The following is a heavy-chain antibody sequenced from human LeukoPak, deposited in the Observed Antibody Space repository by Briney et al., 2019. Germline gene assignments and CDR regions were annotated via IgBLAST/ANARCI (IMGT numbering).Heavy chain of an antibody. Sequence: GGSLRLSCAASGFTVSTNCMTWVRQAPGKGLEWVSTIYSGGTTYYADSVMGRFTISRHNSRNTLYLQMNSLRAEDTAVYYCARVDTVMASYFDLWGQGTLVT. CDR2: IYSGGTT. D-gene: IGHD5-18*01. V-gene: IGHV3-53*04. J-gene: IGHJ4*02. CDR1: GFTVSTNC. CDR3: ARVDTVMASYFDL.